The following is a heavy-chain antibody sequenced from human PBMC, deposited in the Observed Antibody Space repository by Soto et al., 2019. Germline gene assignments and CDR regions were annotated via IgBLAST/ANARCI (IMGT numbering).Heavy chain of an antibody. CDR1: GGTFSSYA. CDR2: IIPIFGTA. V-gene: IGHV1-69*01. CDR3: AIYYYDSSGYYFTTHEAGGMDV. D-gene: IGHD3-22*01. Sequence: QVQLVQSGAEVKKPGSSVKVSCKASGGTFSSYAISWVRQAPGQGLEWMGGIIPIFGTANYAQKFQGRVTITADESTRTAYMELSSLRSEDTAVYYCAIYYYDSSGYYFTTHEAGGMDVWGQGTTVTVSS. J-gene: IGHJ6*02.